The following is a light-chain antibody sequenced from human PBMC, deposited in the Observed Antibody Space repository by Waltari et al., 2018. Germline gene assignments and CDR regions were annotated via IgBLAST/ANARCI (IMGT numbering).Light chain of an antibody. CDR2: EVT. Sequence: QSALTQPPSASGSPGQSVTISCTGTSNDVGGYNFVSWYQQHPGKAPKRMIFEVTKRPSGVPDRFAGSKSGNTASLTVSGLQAEDEADYYCTSYAGSNKAVFGGGTKLTVL. V-gene: IGLV2-8*01. CDR1: SNDVGGYNF. J-gene: IGLJ2*01. CDR3: TSYAGSNKAV.